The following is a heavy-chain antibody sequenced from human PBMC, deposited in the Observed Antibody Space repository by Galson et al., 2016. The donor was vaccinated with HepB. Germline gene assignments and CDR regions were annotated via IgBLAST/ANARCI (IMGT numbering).Heavy chain of an antibody. CDR1: GGSISSYY. CDR2: IYDGGSP. CDR3: AGRRRDGFNVPILDY. Sequence: SETLSLTCAVSGGSISSYYWGWIRQPPGKGLEWIGYIYDGGSPKYNPSLNSRVTISEDTSRNQFSLRLSSVTAADTAVYYCAGRRRDGFNVPILDYWGQGTLVTVSS. D-gene: IGHD5-24*01. V-gene: IGHV4-59*08. J-gene: IGHJ4*02.